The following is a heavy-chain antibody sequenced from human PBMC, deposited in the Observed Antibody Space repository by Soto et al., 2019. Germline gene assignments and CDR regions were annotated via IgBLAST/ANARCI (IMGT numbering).Heavy chain of an antibody. V-gene: IGHV1-69*01. CDR1: GGTFSSYA. CDR3: AREKGSSSPFPVSNWFDP. D-gene: IGHD6-13*01. J-gene: IGHJ5*02. Sequence: QVQLVQSGAEVKKPGSSVKVSCKASGGTFSSYAISWVRQAPGQGLEWMGGIIPIFGTANYAQKFQGRVTITADESTSTAYMELSSLRSEDTAVYYCAREKGSSSPFPVSNWFDPWGQRTLVTVSS. CDR2: IIPIFGTA.